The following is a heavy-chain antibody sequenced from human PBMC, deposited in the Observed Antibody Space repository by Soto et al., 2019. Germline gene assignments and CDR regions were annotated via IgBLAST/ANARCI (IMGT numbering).Heavy chain of an antibody. Sequence: EVQLLDSGGGLVQPGGSLRLSCAASGFTFRTYAMSWVRQAPGKGLKWVSTISDSGTTYYANSVKGRFTISRDNSRNTLDLQMNSLRVEDTAVYYCAKGSEGSCSRTSCLYFSDSWGQGTLVTVSS. CDR1: GFTFRTYA. J-gene: IGHJ5*02. CDR3: AKGSEGSCSRTSCLYFSDS. V-gene: IGHV3-23*01. D-gene: IGHD2-2*01. CDR2: ISDSGTT.